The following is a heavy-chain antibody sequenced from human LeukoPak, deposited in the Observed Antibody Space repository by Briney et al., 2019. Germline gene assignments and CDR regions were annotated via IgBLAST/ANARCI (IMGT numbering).Heavy chain of an antibody. CDR3: ARDLTHDAFDI. Sequence: GGSLRLSCAASGFTFSSYSMNWVRQAPGKGLEWVSSISSSSSYIYYADSVKGRFTISRDNAKNSLYLQMNSLRAEDTAVYYCARDLTHDAFDIWGQGTELTVSS. J-gene: IGHJ3*02. V-gene: IGHV3-21*01. CDR1: GFTFSSYS. CDR2: ISSSSSYI. D-gene: IGHD1-14*01.